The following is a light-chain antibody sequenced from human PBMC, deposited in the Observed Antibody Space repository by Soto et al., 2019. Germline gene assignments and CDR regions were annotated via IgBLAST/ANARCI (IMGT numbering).Light chain of an antibody. CDR1: SSDVGGYNY. J-gene: IGLJ1*01. CDR3: TSYTSSSTYV. Sequence: LTQPASVSGSPGQSITISCTGTSSDVGGYNYVSWYQQHPGKAPKLMIYDVNNRPSGVSNRFSGSKSGNTASLTISGLQAEDEADYYCTSYTSSSTYVFGTGTKVTVL. CDR2: DVN. V-gene: IGLV2-14*01.